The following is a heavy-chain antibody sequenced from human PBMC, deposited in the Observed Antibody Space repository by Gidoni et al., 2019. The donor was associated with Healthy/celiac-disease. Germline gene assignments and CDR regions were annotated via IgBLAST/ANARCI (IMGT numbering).Heavy chain of an antibody. Sequence: QMQLVQSGPEVKKPGTSVKVSCKASGFTFTSSAVQWVRQARGQRLEWIGWFVVGSGNTNYAQKFQERVTITREMSTSTAYMELSSLRSEDTAVYYCAAAPNYDFWSGSGKFDYWGQGTLVTVSS. CDR2: FVVGSGNT. CDR3: AAAPNYDFWSGSGKFDY. CDR1: GFTFTSSA. V-gene: IGHV1-58*01. J-gene: IGHJ4*02. D-gene: IGHD3-3*01.